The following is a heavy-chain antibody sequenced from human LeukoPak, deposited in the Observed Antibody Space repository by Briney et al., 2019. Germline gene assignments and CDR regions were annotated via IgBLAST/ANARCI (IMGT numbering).Heavy chain of an antibody. J-gene: IGHJ4*02. V-gene: IGHV3-20*04. D-gene: IGHD5-18*01. CDR1: GFTFDDYG. Sequence: GGSLRLSCAASGFTFDDYGMSWVRQAPGKGLEWVSGINWNGGSTGYADSVKGRFTISRDNAKNSLYLQMNSLRAEDTALYYCARGIYSYGLYYFDYWGQGTLVTVPS. CDR3: ARGIYSYGLYYFDY. CDR2: INWNGGST.